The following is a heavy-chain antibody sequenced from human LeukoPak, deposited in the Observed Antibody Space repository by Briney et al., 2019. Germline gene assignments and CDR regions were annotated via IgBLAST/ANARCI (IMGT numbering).Heavy chain of an antibody. Sequence: SETLSLTCTVSGGSIINYHWSWIRQPAGEGLEWIGRIHSSGATDYSPSLKSRVTISLDKSKSHFSLKLSSVTAADTAIYYCAREDSAAYCTSTNCFGFDYWGQGTLVTVSS. CDR1: GGSIINYH. D-gene: IGHD2-2*01. CDR3: AREDSAAYCTSTNCFGFDY. V-gene: IGHV4-4*07. J-gene: IGHJ4*02. CDR2: IHSSGAT.